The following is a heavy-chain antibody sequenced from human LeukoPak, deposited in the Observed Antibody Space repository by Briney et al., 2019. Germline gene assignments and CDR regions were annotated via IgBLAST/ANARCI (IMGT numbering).Heavy chain of an antibody. CDR2: ISGSTSTT. CDR3: AIDVGATSY. Sequence: GSLTLSCAASGFTFSSFVLSWVRQAPGKGLEWVSGISGSTSTTYYADSVKGRFSISRDNSKNTLYLQMNSLRAEDTAVYYCAIDVGATSYWGQGTLVTVSS. V-gene: IGHV3-23*01. J-gene: IGHJ4*02. D-gene: IGHD1-26*01. CDR1: GFTFSSFV.